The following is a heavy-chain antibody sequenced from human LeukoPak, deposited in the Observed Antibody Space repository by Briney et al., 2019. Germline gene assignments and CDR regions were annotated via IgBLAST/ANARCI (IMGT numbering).Heavy chain of an antibody. V-gene: IGHV3-49*04. CDR3: TRMARGYSYGFLDY. CDR1: GFTFSDYA. J-gene: IGHJ4*02. CDR2: IRSKAYGGTT. D-gene: IGHD5-18*01. Sequence: PGRSLRLSCTASGFTFSDYAMSWVRQAPGKGLEWVGFIRSKAYGGTTEYAASVKGRFTISRDDSKSIAYLQMNSLKTEDTAVYYCTRMARGYSYGFLDYWGQGTLVTVSS.